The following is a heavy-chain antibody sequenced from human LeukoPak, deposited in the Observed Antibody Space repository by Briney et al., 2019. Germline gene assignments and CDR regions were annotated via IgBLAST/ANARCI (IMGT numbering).Heavy chain of an antibody. CDR2: IYTSGST. CDR1: GGSISSGSYY. Sequence: SGTLSLTCTVSGGSISSGSYYWSWIRQPAGKGLEWIGRIYTSGSTNYNPSLKSRVTISVDTSKNQFSLKLSSVTAADTAVYYCARVKGTRAAQPFDYWGQGTLVTVSS. J-gene: IGHJ4*02. D-gene: IGHD6-6*01. V-gene: IGHV4-61*02. CDR3: ARVKGTRAAQPFDY.